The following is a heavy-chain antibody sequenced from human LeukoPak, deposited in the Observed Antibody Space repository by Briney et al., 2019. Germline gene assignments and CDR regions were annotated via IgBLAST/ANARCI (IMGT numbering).Heavy chain of an antibody. Sequence: GGSLRLSCAASGFTFRSFGFHWVRQAPGKGLEWVAVIWYDGSNKYYADSVKDRFTFSRDNSKNTVYLEMNSLRAEDTAVYYCTRAGQGSVLDYWGQGALVTVSS. CDR1: GFTFRSFG. CDR2: IWYDGSNK. D-gene: IGHD2-15*01. CDR3: TRAGQGSVLDY. J-gene: IGHJ4*02. V-gene: IGHV3-33*01.